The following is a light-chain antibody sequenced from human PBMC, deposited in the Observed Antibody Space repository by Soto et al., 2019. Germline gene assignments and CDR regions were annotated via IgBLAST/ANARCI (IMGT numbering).Light chain of an antibody. Sequence: QISQSPSTVSGSVGDRVTITCRASQTISSWLAWYQQKPGKAPKLLIYKASTLKSGVPSRFSGSGSGTEFTLAISSLQPDDFATYYCQHYNSYSEAFGQGTKVDI. CDR2: KAS. J-gene: IGKJ1*01. CDR1: QTISSW. V-gene: IGKV1-5*03. CDR3: QHYNSYSEA.